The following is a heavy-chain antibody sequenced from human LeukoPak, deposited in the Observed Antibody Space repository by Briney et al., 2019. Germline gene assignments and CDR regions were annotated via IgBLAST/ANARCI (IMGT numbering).Heavy chain of an antibody. D-gene: IGHD1-26*01. CDR1: GGSFSGYY. V-gene: IGHV4-34*01. CDR2: INHSGST. J-gene: IGHJ5*02. Sequence: SETLSLTCAVYGGSFSGYYWTWIRQSPGKGLEWIGEINHSGSTEYNPSLKSRVTISLDTPKNEFALKLSSVTAADTSIYYCARGGGYSGSYSLDPWGQGILVTVSS. CDR3: ARGGGYSGSYSLDP.